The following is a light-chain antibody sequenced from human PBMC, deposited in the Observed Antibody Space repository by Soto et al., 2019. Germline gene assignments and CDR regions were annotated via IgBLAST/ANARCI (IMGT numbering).Light chain of an antibody. CDR3: SSYAGRSNV. V-gene: IGLV2-8*01. CDR1: SMDVGGYNY. CDR2: EVN. Sequence: QAALTQHGSASGTPGQSVAISCTATSMDVGGYNYVSWYQQHPGTAPKLMIYEVNKRPTGVHDRFSGPKSGNTASLTVSVLQAEDESDYYFSSYAGRSNVFGTGTKGTVL. J-gene: IGLJ1*01.